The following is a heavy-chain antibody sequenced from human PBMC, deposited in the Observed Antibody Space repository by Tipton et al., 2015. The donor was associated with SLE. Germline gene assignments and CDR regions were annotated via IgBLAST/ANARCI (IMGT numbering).Heavy chain of an antibody. J-gene: IGHJ6*03. D-gene: IGHD6-19*01. CDR3: ATEGSGWSHYMDV. V-gene: IGHV4-59*01. CDR2: IYYSGST. Sequence: TLSLTCTVSGVSIGSYYWSWIRQPPGKGLEWIGYIYYSGSTNYNPSLKSRVTISVDTSKNQFSLKLTSVTTADTAVYYCATEGSGWSHYMDVWGKGTTVTVSS. CDR1: GVSIGSYY.